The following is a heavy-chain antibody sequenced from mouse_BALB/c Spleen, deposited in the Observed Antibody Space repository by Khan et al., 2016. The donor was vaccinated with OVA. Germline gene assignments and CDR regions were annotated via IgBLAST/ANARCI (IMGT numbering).Heavy chain of an antibody. D-gene: IGHD1-1*01. CDR2: IWAGGST. V-gene: IGHV2-9*02. Sequence: VQLQESGPGLVAPSQSLSITCTVSGFSLTSYGVHWVRQPPGKGLEWLGVIWAGGSTNYNSALMSRLSINKDNSKSQVFLKMNSLQTDDTAMYXYARAYGSSYWYFDVWGAGTTVTVSS. CDR1: GFSLTSYG. J-gene: IGHJ1*01. CDR3: ARAYGSSYWYFDV.